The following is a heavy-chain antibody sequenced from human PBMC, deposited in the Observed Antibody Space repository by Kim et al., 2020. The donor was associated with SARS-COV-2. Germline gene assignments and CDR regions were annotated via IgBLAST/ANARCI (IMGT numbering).Heavy chain of an antibody. J-gene: IGHJ5*02. V-gene: IGHV4-34*01. Sequence: NPTINSRVTLSVDTSKNQFSLKLSSVTAADTAVYYCVRYLWFGFRGWFDPWGQGTLVTVSS. D-gene: IGHD3-10*01. CDR3: VRYLWFGFRGWFDP.